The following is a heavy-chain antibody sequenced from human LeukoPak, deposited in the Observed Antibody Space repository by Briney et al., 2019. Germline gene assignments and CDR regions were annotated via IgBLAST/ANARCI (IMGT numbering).Heavy chain of an antibody. CDR1: GGSFSGYF. D-gene: IGHD5-24*01. V-gene: IGHV4-34*01. Sequence: SETLSLTCAVYGGSFSGYFWSWIRQPPGKGLEWIGEINHSGSTNYNPSLKSRVTMSVDTSMNQFSLKLSSVTAADTAVYYCARGRPPGARWLQLGNWFDPWGQGTLVTVSS. CDR3: ARGRPPGARWLQLGNWFDP. J-gene: IGHJ5*02. CDR2: INHSGST.